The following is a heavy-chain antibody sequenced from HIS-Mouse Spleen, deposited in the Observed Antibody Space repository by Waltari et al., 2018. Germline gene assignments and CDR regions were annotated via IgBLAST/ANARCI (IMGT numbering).Heavy chain of an antibody. CDR1: GGSFSGYY. J-gene: IGHJ4*02. V-gene: IGHV4-34*01. CDR2: INHSGST. CDR3: ARRRIGYYFDY. D-gene: IGHD3-10*01. Sequence: QVQLQQWGAGLLKPSETLSLTCAVYGGSFSGYYWSWIRQPPGKGLEWIGEINHSGSTNYNPSLKSQVTISVDTSKNQFSLKLSSVTAADTAVYYCARRRIGYYFDYWGQGTLVTVSS.